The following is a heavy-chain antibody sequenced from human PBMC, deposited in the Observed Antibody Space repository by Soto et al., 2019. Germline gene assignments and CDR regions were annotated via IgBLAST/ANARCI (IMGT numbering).Heavy chain of an antibody. Sequence: QMQLVQSGPEVKKPGTSVKVSCKASTVTFTSSAVHWVRQARGQRLEWMGWIVVGIGNTKYAQNFQGRVTITRDISSGTAYLKLRSLGFKDTAVYNCGTQRGGATYYLDSWGQGTLPTVSS. D-gene: IGHD1-26*01. CDR2: IVVGIGNT. CDR3: GTQRGGATYYLDS. J-gene: IGHJ4*02. CDR1: TVTFTSSA. V-gene: IGHV1-58*01.